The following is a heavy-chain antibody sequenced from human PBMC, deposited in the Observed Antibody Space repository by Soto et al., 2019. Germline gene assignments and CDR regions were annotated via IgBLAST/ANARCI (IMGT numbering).Heavy chain of an antibody. CDR1: GFTFDDYA. Sequence: PGGSLRLSCAASGFTFDDYAMHWVRQAPGKGLEWVSGISRNSGSIGYADSVKGRFTISRDNAKNSLYLQMNSLRAEDTALYYCAKEIVGAPGWFDPWGQGTLVTVSS. CDR2: ISRNSGSI. D-gene: IGHD1-26*01. V-gene: IGHV3-9*01. J-gene: IGHJ5*02. CDR3: AKEIVGAPGWFDP.